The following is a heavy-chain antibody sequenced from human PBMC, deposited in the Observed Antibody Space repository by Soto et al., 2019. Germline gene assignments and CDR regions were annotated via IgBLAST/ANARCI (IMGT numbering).Heavy chain of an antibody. CDR2: ISAYNGNT. Sequence: ASVKVSCKASGYTFTSYGISWVRQAPGQGLEWMGWISAYNGNTNYAQKLQGRVTMTTDTSTSTAYMELRSLRSDDTAAYYCATVASSGWYLDFDYWGQGTLVAVSS. V-gene: IGHV1-18*01. D-gene: IGHD6-19*01. CDR1: GYTFTSYG. CDR3: ATVASSGWYLDFDY. J-gene: IGHJ4*02.